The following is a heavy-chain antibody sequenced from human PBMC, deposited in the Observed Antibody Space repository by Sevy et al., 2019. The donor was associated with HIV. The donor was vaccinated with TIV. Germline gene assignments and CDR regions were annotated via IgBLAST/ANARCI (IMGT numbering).Heavy chain of an antibody. CDR1: GGSISSYY. J-gene: IGHJ3*02. CDR3: AGEGGVVPAAPYDAFDI. V-gene: IGHV4-59*01. CDR2: IYYSGST. Sequence: SETLSLTCTVSGGSISSYYWSWIRQPPGKGLEWIGYIYYSGSTNYNPSLKSRVTISVDTSKNQFSLKLSAVTAADTAVYYCAGEGGVVPAAPYDAFDIWGQGTMVTVSS. D-gene: IGHD2-2*01.